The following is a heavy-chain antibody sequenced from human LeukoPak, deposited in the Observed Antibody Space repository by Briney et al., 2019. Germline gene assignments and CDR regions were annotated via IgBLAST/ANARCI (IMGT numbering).Heavy chain of an antibody. CDR2: IYGGGAT. D-gene: IGHD5-18*01. J-gene: IGHJ4*02. Sequence: GGSLRLSCAASGFNVNNNYMSWVRQAPGKGLEWVSIIYGGGATYYADSVKGRFSISRDNSNNTLYLQMNSLRAEDTAVYYCARDPGYTHGFGYWGQGTLVTVSS. CDR3: ARDPGYTHGFGY. CDR1: GFNVNNNY. V-gene: IGHV3-53*01.